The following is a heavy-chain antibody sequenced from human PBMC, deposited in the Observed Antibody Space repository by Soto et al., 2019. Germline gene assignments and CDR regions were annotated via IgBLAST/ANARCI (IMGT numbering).Heavy chain of an antibody. CDR2: INPNSGGT. J-gene: IGHJ4*02. Sequence: ASVKVSCKASGYTFTGYYMHWVRQAPGQGLEWMGWINPNSGGTNYAQKFQGRVTMTRDTSISTAYMELSRLRSDDTAVYYCARASNALGYSYGTAFDYWGQGTLVTVSS. CDR1: GYTFTGYY. D-gene: IGHD5-18*01. CDR3: ARASNALGYSYGTAFDY. V-gene: IGHV1-2*02.